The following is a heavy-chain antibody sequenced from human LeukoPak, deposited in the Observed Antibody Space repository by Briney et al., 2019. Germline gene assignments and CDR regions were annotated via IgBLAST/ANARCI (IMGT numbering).Heavy chain of an antibody. CDR3: ARQVFYNWNDVDAFDI. D-gene: IGHD1-20*01. CDR2: ISSSGSTI. Sequence: PGGSLRLSCAASGFTFSDYHMSWIRQAPGKGLEWVSYISSSGSTIYYADSVKGRFTISRDNAKNSLYLQMNSLTAEDTAVYYCARQVFYNWNDVDAFDIWGQGTMVTVSS. J-gene: IGHJ3*02. V-gene: IGHV3-11*01. CDR1: GFTFSDYH.